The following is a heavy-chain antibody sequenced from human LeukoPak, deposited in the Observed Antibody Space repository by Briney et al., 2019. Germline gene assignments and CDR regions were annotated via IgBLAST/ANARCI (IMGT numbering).Heavy chain of an antibody. Sequence: GGSLRLSCAASGFTFSSYAMSWVRQAPGKGLEWVSGISGSGGSTYYADSVKGRFTISRDNSKNRLYLQMNSLRAEDTAVYYCAKRPRGNYLDPFDYWGQGTLVTVSS. CDR1: GFTFSSYA. CDR3: AKRPRGNYLDPFDY. V-gene: IGHV3-23*01. J-gene: IGHJ4*02. CDR2: ISGSGGST. D-gene: IGHD3-10*01.